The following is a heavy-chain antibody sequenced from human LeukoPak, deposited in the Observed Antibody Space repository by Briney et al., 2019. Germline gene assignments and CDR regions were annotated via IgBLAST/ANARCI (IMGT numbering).Heavy chain of an antibody. CDR2: INPSGGST. CDR1: GYTFTSYY. CDR3: ARGQRPSRYYDILTGYSPHYYYYYMDV. J-gene: IGHJ6*03. V-gene: IGHV1-46*01. D-gene: IGHD3-9*01. Sequence: GASVKVSCKASGYTFTSYYMHWVRQAPGQGLEWMGIINPSGGSTSYAQKFQGRVTMTRDMSTSTVYMELSSLRSEDTAVYYCARGQRPSRYYDILTGYSPHYYYYYMDVWGKGTTVTISS.